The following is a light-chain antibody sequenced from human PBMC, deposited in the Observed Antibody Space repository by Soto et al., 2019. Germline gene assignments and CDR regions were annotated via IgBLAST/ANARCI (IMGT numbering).Light chain of an antibody. CDR1: SSNIGAGYD. V-gene: IGLV1-40*01. J-gene: IGLJ2*01. CDR3: QSYDSSLSGSVV. CDR2: GNS. Sequence: QSALTQPPSVSGAPGQRVTISCTGSSSNIGAGYDVHWYQQLPGTAPKLLIYGNSNRPSGVPDRFSGSKSGTSASLAITGLQAEDDADYYCQSYDSSLSGSVVFGGGTKVTVL.